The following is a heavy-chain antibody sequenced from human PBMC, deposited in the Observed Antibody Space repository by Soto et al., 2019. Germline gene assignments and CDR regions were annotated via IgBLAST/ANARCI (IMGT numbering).Heavy chain of an antibody. CDR1: GDSISSADYY. CDR2: IFYSGTT. CDR3: ARDLWVEPELYYYGMDV. Sequence: PSGTLSLTCTVSGDSISSADYYWSWIRQTPGKGLEWIGHIFYSGTTYYNPSLKSRLTISVDTSKNHFSLRLTSVTAADTAVYYCARDLWVEPELYYYGMDVWGQGTTVTV. J-gene: IGHJ6*02. D-gene: IGHD1-1*01. V-gene: IGHV4-30-4*01.